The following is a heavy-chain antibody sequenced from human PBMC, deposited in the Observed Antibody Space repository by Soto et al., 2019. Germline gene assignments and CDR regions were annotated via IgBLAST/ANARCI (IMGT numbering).Heavy chain of an antibody. CDR1: GYTFTSYG. Sequence: QVQLVQSGAEVKKPGASVKVSCKASGYTFTSYGISWVRQAPGQGLEWVGWISAYNGNKKYAQKVRGRATMTTDTSSSTAYMGLRSLRSDDTAVYYCAREPNYFDYWGQGTLVTVSS. J-gene: IGHJ4*02. CDR3: AREPNYFDY. V-gene: IGHV1-18*01. CDR2: ISAYNGNK.